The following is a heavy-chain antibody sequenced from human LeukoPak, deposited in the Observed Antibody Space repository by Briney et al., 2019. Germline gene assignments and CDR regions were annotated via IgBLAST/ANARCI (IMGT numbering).Heavy chain of an antibody. D-gene: IGHD3-22*01. CDR2: IVGHGGAT. CDR3: AKRGYYDSGGYYLDV. CDR1: GFTFSSSA. Sequence: PGGSLRLSCAASGFTFSSSAMNWVRQAPGKGLEWVSGIVGHGGATYYADSVKGRFTISRDNSKNTLYLQMNSLRTEDTALYYCAKRGYYDSGGYYLDVWGQGTTVTVSS. J-gene: IGHJ6*02. V-gene: IGHV3-23*01.